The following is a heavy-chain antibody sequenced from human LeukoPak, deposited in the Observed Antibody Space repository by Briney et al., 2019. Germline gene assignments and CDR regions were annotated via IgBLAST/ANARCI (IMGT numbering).Heavy chain of an antibody. J-gene: IGHJ4*02. Sequence: GGSLRLSCSASGFIFSTYAMHWVRQAPGKGLEYVSTINNNGGSTYYADSVKGRFTISRDNSKNTLYLQMSSLRPEDTAVYYRVPKPPYGNYFDYWGQGTLVTVSS. CDR2: INNNGGST. D-gene: IGHD2-8*01. CDR3: VPKPPYGNYFDY. V-gene: IGHV3-64D*06. CDR1: GFIFSTYA.